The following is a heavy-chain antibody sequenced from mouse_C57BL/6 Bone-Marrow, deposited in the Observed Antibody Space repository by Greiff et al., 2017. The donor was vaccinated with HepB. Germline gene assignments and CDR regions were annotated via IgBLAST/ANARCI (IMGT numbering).Heavy chain of an antibody. CDR3: ARDLGDGYFDY. V-gene: IGHV5-4*01. CDR1: GFTFSSYA. Sequence: EVKLMESGGGLVKPGGSLKLSCAASGFTFSSYAMSWVRQTPEKRLEWVATISDGGSYTYYPDNVKDRFTISRDNAKNNLYLQMSHLKSEDTAMYYCARDLGDGYFDYWGQGTTLTVSS. CDR2: ISDGGSYT. J-gene: IGHJ2*01. D-gene: IGHD2-3*01.